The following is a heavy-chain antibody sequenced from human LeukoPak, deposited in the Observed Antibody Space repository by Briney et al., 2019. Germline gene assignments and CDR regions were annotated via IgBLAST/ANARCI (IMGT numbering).Heavy chain of an antibody. CDR2: IYYSGST. V-gene: IGHV4-39*02. J-gene: IGHJ4*02. Sequence: SETLSLTCTVSGGSVSSDSYSWGWIRQPPGKGLEWIGTIYYSGSTYYNPSLKSRVTISVDTSKNQFSLKLSSVTAADTAVYYCARDGYNPIDYWGQGTLVTVSS. CDR1: GGSVSSDSYS. D-gene: IGHD5-24*01. CDR3: ARDGYNPIDY.